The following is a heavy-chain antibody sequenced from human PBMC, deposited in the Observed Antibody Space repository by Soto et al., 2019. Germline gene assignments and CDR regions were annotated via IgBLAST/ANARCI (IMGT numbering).Heavy chain of an antibody. CDR3: ARDIRGAN. V-gene: IGHV3-11*01. J-gene: IGHJ4*02. CDR1: GFTLSDHY. Sequence: QVQLVESGGGLVKIGGSLRLSCAASGFTLSDHYMTWVRQVPGKGLEWVSYISASSTTIYYADSVKGRFTISRDNAKNSLFLQMNGLRAEDTAVYYCARDIRGANWGQGTLVTVSS. CDR2: ISASSTTI.